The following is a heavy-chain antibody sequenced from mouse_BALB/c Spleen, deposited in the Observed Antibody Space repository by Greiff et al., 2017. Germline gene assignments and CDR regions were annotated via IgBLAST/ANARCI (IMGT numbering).Heavy chain of an antibody. CDR2: ISSGSSTI. CDR1: GFTFSSFG. V-gene: IGHV5-17*02. D-gene: IGHD2-14*01. CDR3: ARNYRYDVSYWYFDV. J-gene: IGHJ1*01. Sequence: EVMLVESGGGLVQPGGSRKLSCAASGFTFSSFGMHWVRQAPEKGLEWVAYISSGSSTIYYADTVKGRFTISRDNPKNTLFLQMTSLRSEDTAMYYCARNYRYDVSYWYFDVWGAGTTVTVSS.